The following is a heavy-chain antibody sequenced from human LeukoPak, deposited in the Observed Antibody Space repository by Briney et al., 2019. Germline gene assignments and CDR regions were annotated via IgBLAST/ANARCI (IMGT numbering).Heavy chain of an antibody. CDR2: ISSSSSYI. CDR3: ARDGVAMIVATKYYFDY. CDR1: GFTFSSYS. D-gene: IGHD5-12*01. Sequence: GGSLRLSCAASGFTFSSYSMNWVRQAPGKGLEWVSSISSSSSYIYYADSVKGRFTISRDNAKNSLYLQMNSLRAEDTAVYYWARDGVAMIVATKYYFDYWGQGTLVTVSS. J-gene: IGHJ4*02. V-gene: IGHV3-21*01.